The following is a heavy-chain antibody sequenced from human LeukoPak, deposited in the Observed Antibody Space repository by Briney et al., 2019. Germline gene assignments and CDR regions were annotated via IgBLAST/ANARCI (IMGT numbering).Heavy chain of an antibody. Sequence: SVKVSCKASGGTFSSYAIRWVRPAPGQGLEWMGGIIPIFGTANYATKLQGRVTITADESTSTAYMELSSLRSEDTAVYYCARVSAAGSLNYWGQGTLVTVSS. J-gene: IGHJ4*02. CDR1: GGTFSSYA. D-gene: IGHD6-13*01. CDR2: IIPIFGTA. CDR3: ARVSAAGSLNY. V-gene: IGHV1-69*13.